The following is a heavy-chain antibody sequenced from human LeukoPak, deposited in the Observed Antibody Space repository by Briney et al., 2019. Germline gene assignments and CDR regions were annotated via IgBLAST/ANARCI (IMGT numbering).Heavy chain of an antibody. CDR1: GYTFTSYA. Sequence: ASVKVSCKASGYTFTSYAMHWVRQAPGQRLEWMGWINAGNGNTKYSQKFQGRVTITRDTSASTAYMELSSLRSEDTAVYYCATSRYYYDSTITAPDYWGQGTLVTVSS. D-gene: IGHD3-22*01. CDR2: INAGNGNT. V-gene: IGHV1-3*01. J-gene: IGHJ4*02. CDR3: ATSRYYYDSTITAPDY.